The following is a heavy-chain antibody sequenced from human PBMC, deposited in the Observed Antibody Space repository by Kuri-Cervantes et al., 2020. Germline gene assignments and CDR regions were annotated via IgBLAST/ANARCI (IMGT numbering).Heavy chain of an antibody. CDR2: ISSSSSYI. J-gene: IGHJ4*02. V-gene: IGHV3-21*01. CDR3: ARDPMRPSGWYSGSPDY. D-gene: IGHD6-19*01. Sequence: GGSLRLSCAASGFTFSNYSMNWVRQAPGKGLEWVSSISSSSSYIYYADSVKGRFTISRDNAKNSLDLQMNSLRAEDTAVYYCARDPMRPSGWYSGSPDYWGQGTLVTVSS. CDR1: GFTFSNYS.